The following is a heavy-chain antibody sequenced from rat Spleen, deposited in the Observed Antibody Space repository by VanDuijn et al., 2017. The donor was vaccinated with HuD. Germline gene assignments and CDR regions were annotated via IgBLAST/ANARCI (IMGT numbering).Heavy chain of an antibody. Sequence: EVKLVESGGGLVQPGRSLKLSCAASGFNFTDCWMAWVRQAPGKGLEWVASIPNGGPNTYYSDSVKERFTISSDNTKNTLYLQMNSLRSEDTATYYCARDTNYFDYWGHGVMVTVSS. J-gene: IGHJ2*01. CDR3: ARDTNYFDY. V-gene: IGHV5-31*01. CDR2: IPNGGPNT. CDR1: GFNFTDCW.